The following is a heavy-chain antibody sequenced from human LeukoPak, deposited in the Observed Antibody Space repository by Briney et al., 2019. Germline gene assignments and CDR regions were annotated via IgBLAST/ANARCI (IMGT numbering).Heavy chain of an antibody. D-gene: IGHD3-3*01. CDR1: GFTFEDYT. CDR2: ISWEGGST. V-gene: IGHV3-43*01. CDR3: AKHLGRNKLFGVDSDY. J-gene: IGHJ4*02. Sequence: PGGTLRLSCAASGFTFEDYTMHWVRQAPGKGLAWVSLISWEGGSTFYADSVKGRFTISRDNTKNSLYLQMNSPTTEDTALYYCAKHLGRNKLFGVDSDYWGQGTLVTVSS.